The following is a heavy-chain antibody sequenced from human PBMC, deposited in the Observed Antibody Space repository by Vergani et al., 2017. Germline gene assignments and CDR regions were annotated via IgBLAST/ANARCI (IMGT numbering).Heavy chain of an antibody. CDR3: ARMGPIAAAGTHYYYYYMDV. J-gene: IGHJ6*03. CDR1: GFTFSSYW. D-gene: IGHD6-13*01. CDR2: IKQDGSEK. V-gene: IGHV3-7*01. Sequence: EVQLVESGGGLVQPGGSLRLSCAASGFTFSSYWMSWVRQAPGKGLEWVANIKQDGSEKYYVDSVKGRFTISRDNAKNSLYLQMNSLRAEDTAVYYCARMGPIAAAGTHYYYYYMDVWGKGTTVTGSS.